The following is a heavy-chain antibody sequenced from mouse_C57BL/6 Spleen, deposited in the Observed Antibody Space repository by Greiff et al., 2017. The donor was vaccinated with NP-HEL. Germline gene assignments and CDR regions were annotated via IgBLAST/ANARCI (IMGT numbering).Heavy chain of an antibody. Sequence: QVQLQQPGAELVMPGASVKLSCKASGYTFTSYWMHWVKQRPGQGLEWIGEIDPSDSYTNYNQKFKGKSTLTVDKSSRTAYMQLSSLTSEDSAVYYCARTYYDYDGYAMDYWGQGTSVTVSS. J-gene: IGHJ4*01. CDR3: ARTYYDYDGYAMDY. CDR2: IDPSDSYT. V-gene: IGHV1-69*01. D-gene: IGHD2-4*01. CDR1: GYTFTSYW.